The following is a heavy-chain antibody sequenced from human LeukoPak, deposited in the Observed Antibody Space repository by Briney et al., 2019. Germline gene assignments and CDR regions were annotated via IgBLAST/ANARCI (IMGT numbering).Heavy chain of an antibody. CDR1: GYSFTSYW. CDR2: IYPGDSDT. Sequence: GESLKISCKGSGYSFTSYWIGWVRQMPGKGLEWMGIIYPGDSDTRYSPSFQGQVTISADKSISTASLQWSSLKASDTAMYYCARHPITGGLGDNWFDPWGQGTLVTVSS. J-gene: IGHJ5*02. V-gene: IGHV5-51*01. CDR3: ARHPITGGLGDNWFDP. D-gene: IGHD7-27*01.